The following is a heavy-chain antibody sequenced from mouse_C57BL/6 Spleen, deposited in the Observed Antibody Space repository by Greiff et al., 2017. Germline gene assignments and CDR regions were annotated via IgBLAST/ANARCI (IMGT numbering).Heavy chain of an antibody. Sequence: QVQLQQSGPELVKPGASVKISCKASGYAFSSSWMNWVKQRPGKGLEWIGRIYPGDGDTNYNGKFKGKATLTADKSSSTAYMQLSSLTSEDSAVYLCAREDRDYGGSLFAYWGQGTLVTVSA. CDR3: AREDRDYGGSLFAY. CDR1: GYAFSSSW. CDR2: IYPGDGDT. D-gene: IGHD1-1*01. J-gene: IGHJ3*01. V-gene: IGHV1-82*01.